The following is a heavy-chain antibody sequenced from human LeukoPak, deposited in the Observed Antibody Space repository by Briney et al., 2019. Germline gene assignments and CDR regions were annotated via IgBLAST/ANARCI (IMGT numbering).Heavy chain of an antibody. CDR3: TRYYYGSGN. Sequence: PGGPLRLSCAASGFTFSGSAMHWVRQASGKGLEWVGRIRSKANSYATAYAASVKGRFTISRDDSKNTAYLQMNSLKTEDTAVYYCTRYYYGSGNWGQGTLVTVSS. CDR1: GFTFSGSA. D-gene: IGHD3-10*01. J-gene: IGHJ4*02. V-gene: IGHV3-73*01. CDR2: IRSKANSYAT.